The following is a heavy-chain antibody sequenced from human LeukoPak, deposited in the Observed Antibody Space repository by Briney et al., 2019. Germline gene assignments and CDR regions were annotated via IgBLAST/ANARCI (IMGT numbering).Heavy chain of an antibody. V-gene: IGHV3-48*03. CDR3: AALGISGPGY. CDR2: VNSGGSPI. J-gene: IGHJ4*02. CDR1: GLPLSSYE. D-gene: IGHD1-26*01. Sequence: PGGSLRLSCAASGLPLSSYEMNWVRQAPGKGLEWVSYVNSGGSPIYYADSVKGRFTLSRDDAKNSIYLQMNSLRDDDTAVYYCAALGISGPGYWGQGTLVTV.